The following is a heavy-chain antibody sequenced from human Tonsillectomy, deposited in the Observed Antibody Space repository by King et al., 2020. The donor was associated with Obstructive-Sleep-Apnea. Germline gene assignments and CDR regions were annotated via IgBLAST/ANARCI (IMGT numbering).Heavy chain of an antibody. CDR1: GFTFSSYA. CDR2: ISYDGNNK. CDR3: ARGVNXQWLPRHSFDP. D-gene: IGHD6-19*01. Sequence: VQLVESGGGVVQPGRSLRLSCAASGFTFSSYAMHWVRQAPGKGLEWVAFISYDGNNKYYADSVKGRFTISRDSSKNTLYLQMNSLRAEDTAVYYCARGVNXQWLPRHSFDPXGQGTLVTVSS. J-gene: IGHJ5*02. V-gene: IGHV3-30*14.